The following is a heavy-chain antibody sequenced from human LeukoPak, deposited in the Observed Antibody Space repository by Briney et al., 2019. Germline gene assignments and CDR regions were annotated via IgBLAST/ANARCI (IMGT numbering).Heavy chain of an antibody. V-gene: IGHV1-8*03. J-gene: IGHJ6*03. CDR3: AREVVEGIVARIPRYMDV. D-gene: IGHD2-15*01. CDR2: MNPNSGNT. CDR1: GYTFTSYD. Sequence: ASVKVSCKASGYTFTSYDINWVRQATGQGLEWMGWMNPNSGNTGYAQKFQGRVTITRNTSISTAYMELSSLRSEDTAVYYCAREVVEGIVARIPRYMDVWGKGTTVTVSS.